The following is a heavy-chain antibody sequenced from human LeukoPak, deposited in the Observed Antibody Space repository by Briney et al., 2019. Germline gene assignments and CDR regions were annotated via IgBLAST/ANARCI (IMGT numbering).Heavy chain of an antibody. CDR3: TRRGYYYMDV. CDR1: GFTFSGSA. CDR2: IRSKANSYAT. Sequence: GGSLRLSCAASGFTFSGSAMHWVRQASGKGLEWVGRIRSKANSYATAYAASVKGRFTFSRDDSKNTAYLQMNSLRTEATAVYYCTRRGYYYMDVWGKGTTVTVSS. J-gene: IGHJ6*03. V-gene: IGHV3-73*01.